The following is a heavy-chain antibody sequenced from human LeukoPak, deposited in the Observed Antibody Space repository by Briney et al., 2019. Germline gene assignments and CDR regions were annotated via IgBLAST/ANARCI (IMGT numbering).Heavy chain of an antibody. CDR3: ASNLTGADY. CDR1: GGSISSYY. D-gene: IGHD7-27*01. CDR2: IYYSGST. J-gene: IGHJ4*02. V-gene: IGHV4-59*01. Sequence: PSETLSLTCTVSGGSISSYYWSWLRQPPGKGLEWIGYIYYSGSTNYNPSLKSRVTISVDTSKNQFSLKLSSVTAADTAVYYCASNLTGADYWGQGTLVTVSS.